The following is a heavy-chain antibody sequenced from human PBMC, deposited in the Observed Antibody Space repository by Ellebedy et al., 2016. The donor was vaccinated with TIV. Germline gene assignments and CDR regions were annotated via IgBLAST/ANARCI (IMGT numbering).Heavy chain of an antibody. CDR2: ISYDGSNK. CDR1: GFTFSSYG. J-gene: IGHJ4*02. Sequence: GESLKISXAASGFTFSSYGMHWVRQAPGKGLEWVAVISYDGSNKYYADSVKGRFTISRDNSKNTLYLQMNSLRAEDTAVYYCARGQDLTMIVVVITPSFDYWGQGTLVTVSS. D-gene: IGHD3-22*01. V-gene: IGHV3-30*03. CDR3: ARGQDLTMIVVVITPSFDY.